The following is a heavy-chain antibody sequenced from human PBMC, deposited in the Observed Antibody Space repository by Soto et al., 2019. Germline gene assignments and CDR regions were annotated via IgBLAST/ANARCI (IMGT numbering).Heavy chain of an antibody. J-gene: IGHJ4*02. D-gene: IGHD2-15*01. Sequence: QITLKESGPTLVKPTQTLTLTCTFSGFSLSTSGVGVGWIRQPPGKALEWLALIYWDDDKRYSPSLKSRLTITQDTSTNQVVLTMTNMDPVDTATYYCARLYCSGGSCYPCFDYWGQGTLVTVSS. CDR2: IYWDDDK. CDR1: GFSLSTSGVG. V-gene: IGHV2-5*02. CDR3: ARLYCSGGSCYPCFDY.